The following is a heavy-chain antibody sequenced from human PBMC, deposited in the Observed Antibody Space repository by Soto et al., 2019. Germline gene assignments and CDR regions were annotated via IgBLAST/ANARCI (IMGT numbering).Heavy chain of an antibody. V-gene: IGHV3-11*01. CDR1: GFTFSDYY. CDR3: ASSIAAAGTFDY. J-gene: IGHJ4*02. Sequence: GGSLRLSCAASGFTFSDYYMSWILQAPGKGLEWVSYISSSGSTIYYADSVKGRFTISRDNAKNSLYLQMNSLRAEDTAVYYCASSIAAAGTFDYWGQGTLVTVSS. CDR2: ISSSGSTI. D-gene: IGHD6-13*01.